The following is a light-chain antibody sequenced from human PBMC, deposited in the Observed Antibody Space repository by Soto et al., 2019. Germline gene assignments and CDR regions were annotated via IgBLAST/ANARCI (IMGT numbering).Light chain of an antibody. V-gene: IGKV1-17*01. CDR3: LQHNSYPLT. Sequence: DIQMTQSPSSLSASVGDRVTITCRASQGIGNDLGWYQQKPGKAPKHLIFTASNLQNGVPSRFSGSASGTEFTLTISSLQPEDFATYYCLQHNSYPLTFGGGTKVEIK. CDR2: TAS. J-gene: IGKJ4*01. CDR1: QGIGND.